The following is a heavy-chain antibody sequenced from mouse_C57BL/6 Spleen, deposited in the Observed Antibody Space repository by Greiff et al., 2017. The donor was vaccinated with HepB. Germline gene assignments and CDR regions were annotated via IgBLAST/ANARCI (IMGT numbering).Heavy chain of an antibody. V-gene: IGHV5-17*01. Sequence: DVKLVESGGGLVKPGGSLKLSCAASGFTFSDYGMHWVRQAPEKGLEWVAYISSGSSTIYYADTVKGRFTISRDNAKNTLFLQMTSLRSEDTAMYYCARKLLRYDYFDYWGQGTTLTVSS. CDR1: GFTFSDYG. D-gene: IGHD1-1*01. CDR2: ISSGSSTI. J-gene: IGHJ2*01. CDR3: ARKLLRYDYFDY.